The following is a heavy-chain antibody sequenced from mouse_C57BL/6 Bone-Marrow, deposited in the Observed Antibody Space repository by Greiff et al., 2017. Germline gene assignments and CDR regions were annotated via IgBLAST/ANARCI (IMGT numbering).Heavy chain of an antibody. CDR2: IHPNSGST. J-gene: IGHJ3*01. Sequence: QVQLQQPGAELVKPGASVKLSCKASGYTFTSYWMHWVKQRPGQGLEWIGMIHPNSGSTNYNEKFKSKATLTVDKSSSTAYMQLSSLTSEVSAVYYCARLRRRTWFAYWGQGTLVTVSA. D-gene: IGHD2-12*01. CDR1: GYTFTSYW. CDR3: ARLRRRTWFAY. V-gene: IGHV1-64*01.